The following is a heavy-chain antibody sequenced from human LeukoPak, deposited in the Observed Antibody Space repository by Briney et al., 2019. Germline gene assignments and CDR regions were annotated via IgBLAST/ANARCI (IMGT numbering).Heavy chain of an antibody. Sequence: PGGSRRLSGAASGFTFSSYWRHWVRQTPGKGLVWVSRINSDGNITTYADSVKGRFTISRDNAKNTLYLQMNSLRADDTAVYYCAGSRHDYNPKKGALDYWGQGTLVTVSS. D-gene: IGHD5-24*01. CDR1: GFTFSSYW. CDR2: INSDGNIT. CDR3: AGSRHDYNPKKGALDY. V-gene: IGHV3-74*03. J-gene: IGHJ4*02.